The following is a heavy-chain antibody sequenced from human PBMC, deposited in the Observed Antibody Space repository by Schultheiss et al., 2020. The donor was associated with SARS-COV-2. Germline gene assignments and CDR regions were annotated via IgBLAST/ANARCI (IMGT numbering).Heavy chain of an antibody. Sequence: GGSLRLSCAASGFTFSSYWMHWVRQAPGKGLVWVSRINSEGSSTSYADSVKGRFTISRDNAKNTLYLQMNSLRAEDTAVYYCARDGGLVDYYDSSGYLIWGQGTMVTVSS. D-gene: IGHD3-22*01. V-gene: IGHV3-74*01. CDR2: INSEGSST. CDR1: GFTFSSYW. J-gene: IGHJ3*02. CDR3: ARDGGLVDYYDSSGYLI.